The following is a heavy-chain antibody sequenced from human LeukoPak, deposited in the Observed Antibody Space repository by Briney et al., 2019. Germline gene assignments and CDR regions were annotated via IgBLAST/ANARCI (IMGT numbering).Heavy chain of an antibody. Sequence: ASVKVSCKASGYTFTGYYMHWVRQAPGQGLEWTGWINPNSGGTNYAQKFQGRVTMTRDTSISTAYMELSRLRSDDTAVYYCARLQWGSSWPSFLWGQGTLVTVSS. J-gene: IGHJ4*02. CDR3: ARLQWGSSWPSFL. D-gene: IGHD6-13*01. V-gene: IGHV1-2*02. CDR2: INPNSGGT. CDR1: GYTFTGYY.